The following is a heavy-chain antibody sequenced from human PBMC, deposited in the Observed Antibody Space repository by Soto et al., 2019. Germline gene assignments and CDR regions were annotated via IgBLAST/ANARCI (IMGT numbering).Heavy chain of an antibody. CDR2: FYYTGST. J-gene: IGHJ4*02. V-gene: IGHV4-59*08. CDR1: GGSISGYY. D-gene: IGHD3-16*01. CDR3: ARHVVIVSGGSSFDF. Sequence: SETLSLTCTVSGGSISGYYWSWIRQPPGKGLEWFGYFYYTGSTNYNPSPKSRLTISVDTSKNQFSLKLTSVTAADTAVYYCARHVVIVSGGSSFDFWGQGILVTVSS.